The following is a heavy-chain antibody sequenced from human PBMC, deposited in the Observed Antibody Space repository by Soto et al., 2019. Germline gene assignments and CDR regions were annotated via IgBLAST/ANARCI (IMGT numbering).Heavy chain of an antibody. D-gene: IGHD3-9*01. CDR1: GGTFSSYA. CDR2: IIPIFGTA. V-gene: IGHV1-69*12. CDR3: ARDGLRYFDWLLANNWLGP. J-gene: IGHJ5*02. Sequence: QVQLVQSGAEVKKPGSSVKVSCKASGGTFSSYAISWVRQAPGQGLEWMGGIIPIFGTANYAQKFQGRVTITADESTSTAYMELSSLRSEDTAVYYCARDGLRYFDWLLANNWLGPWGQGTLVTVSS.